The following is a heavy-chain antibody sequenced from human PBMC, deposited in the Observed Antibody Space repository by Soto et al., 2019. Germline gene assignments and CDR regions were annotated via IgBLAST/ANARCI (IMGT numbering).Heavy chain of an antibody. D-gene: IGHD1-26*01. Sequence: GGSLRLSCAASGFTFSAYGMHWVRQAPGRGLEWVAFLWFDGSNKYYADSVKGRFTISRDNSKNTLFLQMNSLRAEDTAVYYCARAYRDSDFDYWGQGTLVTVSS. CDR2: LWFDGSNK. J-gene: IGHJ4*02. CDR3: ARAYRDSDFDY. V-gene: IGHV3-33*01. CDR1: GFTFSAYG.